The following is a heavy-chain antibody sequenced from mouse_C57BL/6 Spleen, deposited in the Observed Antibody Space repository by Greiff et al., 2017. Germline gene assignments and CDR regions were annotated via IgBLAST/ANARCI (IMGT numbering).Heavy chain of an antibody. Sequence: EVQLVESEGGLVQPGSSMKLSCTASGFTFSDYYMAWVRQVPEKGLEWVANINYDGSSTYYLDSLKSRFIISRDNAKNILYLQMSSLKSEDTATYYCARDPSYYYGSSHWYFDVWGTGTTVTVSS. CDR3: ARDPSYYYGSSHWYFDV. V-gene: IGHV5-16*01. CDR2: INYDGSST. CDR1: GFTFSDYY. J-gene: IGHJ1*03. D-gene: IGHD1-1*01.